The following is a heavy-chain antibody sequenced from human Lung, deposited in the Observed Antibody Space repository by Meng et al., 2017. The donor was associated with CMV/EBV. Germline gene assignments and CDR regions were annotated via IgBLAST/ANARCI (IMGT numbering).Heavy chain of an antibody. V-gene: IGHV2-5*01. CDR2: VYWNDDN. J-gene: IGHJ2*01. CDR3: AHYGDYRFGWYFDL. CDR1: GVSLNTAGVG. D-gene: IGHD4-17*01. Sequence: SGVSLNTAGVGGGWVRQPPGKAPEWLALVYWNDDNRYSPSLRNRLTITKDTSKNQAVLTMSNMDPVDTATYYCAHYGDYRFGWYFDLWGRGTLVTVSS.